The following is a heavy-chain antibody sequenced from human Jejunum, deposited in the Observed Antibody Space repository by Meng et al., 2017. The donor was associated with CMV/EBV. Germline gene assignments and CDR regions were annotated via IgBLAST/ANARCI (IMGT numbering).Heavy chain of an antibody. V-gene: IGHV3-23*01. Sequence: SSAMSCVRQRAGKGLEWVSTVANWDGGTFYAGAVKSRFTISRDNAQNSLYLQMNSLRAEDTAVYYCARVFSIKEHVVVVTAIGLDSWGQGTLVTVSS. J-gene: IGHJ4*02. CDR3: ARVFSIKEHVVVVTAIGLDS. CDR2: VANWDGGT. D-gene: IGHD2-21*02. CDR1: SSA.